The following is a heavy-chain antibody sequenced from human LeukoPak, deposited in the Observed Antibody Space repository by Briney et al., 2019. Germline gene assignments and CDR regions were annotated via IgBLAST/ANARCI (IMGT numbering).Heavy chain of an antibody. Sequence: ASVKVSCKASGYTFTSYGISWVRQAPGQGLEWMGWISSYNVNTNYAQKLQGRVTMTTDTSTSTAYMELRSLRSDDTAVYYCARDYRNYDILTGYRYYFDYWGQGTLVTVSS. CDR1: GYTFTSYG. D-gene: IGHD3-9*01. J-gene: IGHJ4*02. CDR2: ISSYNVNT. CDR3: ARDYRNYDILTGYRYYFDY. V-gene: IGHV1-18*01.